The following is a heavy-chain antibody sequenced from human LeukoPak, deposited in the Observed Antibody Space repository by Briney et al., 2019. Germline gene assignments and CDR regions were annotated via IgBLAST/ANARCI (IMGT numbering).Heavy chain of an antibody. J-gene: IGHJ4*02. CDR2: IYYSGST. Sequence: PSETLSLTCTVSGGSISSSSYYWGWIRQPPGKGLEWIVSIYYSGSTYYNPSLKSRVTISVDTSKNQFSLKLSSVTAADTAVYYCASISSSSVLVFGYYFDYWGQGTLVTVSS. CDR1: GGSISSSSYY. CDR3: ASISSSSVLVFGYYFDY. D-gene: IGHD6-6*01. V-gene: IGHV4-39*01.